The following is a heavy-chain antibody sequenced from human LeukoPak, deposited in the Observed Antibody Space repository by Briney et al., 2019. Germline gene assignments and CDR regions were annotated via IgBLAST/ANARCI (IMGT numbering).Heavy chain of an antibody. V-gene: IGHV4-34*11. D-gene: IGHD3-9*01. Sequence: SETLSLTCAVYGGSFSGYYWGWVRQPPGKGLEWVGYIYYSGSTNYNPSLKSRVTISLDTSKNQFSLNLTSVTAADTAVYYCAKTARLRYFEYWGQGTLVTVSS. CDR1: GGSFSGYY. CDR3: AKTARLRYFEY. CDR2: IYYSGST. J-gene: IGHJ4*02.